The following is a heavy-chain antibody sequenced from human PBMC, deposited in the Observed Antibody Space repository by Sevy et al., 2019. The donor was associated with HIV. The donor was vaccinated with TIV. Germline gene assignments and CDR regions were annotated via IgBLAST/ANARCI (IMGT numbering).Heavy chain of an antibody. D-gene: IGHD1-26*01. CDR1: GFTFDDYA. Sequence: GGSLRLSCAASGFTFDDYAMHWVRQAPGKGLEWVSGISWNSGSIGYADSVKGQFTISRDNAKNSLYLQMNSLRAEDTALYYCAKDYVGAIDYWGQGTLVTISS. CDR2: ISWNSGSI. V-gene: IGHV3-9*01. J-gene: IGHJ4*02. CDR3: AKDYVGAIDY.